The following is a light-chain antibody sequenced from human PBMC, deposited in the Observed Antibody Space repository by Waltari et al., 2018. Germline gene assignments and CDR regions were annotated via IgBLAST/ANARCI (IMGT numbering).Light chain of an antibody. V-gene: IGKV1-17*01. CDR2: AAS. J-gene: IGKJ4*01. CDR3: LQHNTYPLT. CDR1: RAIRHD. Sequence: IQMTQSPSSLSASVVDRVIIPCRASRAIRHDLAWYQQRPGEVPKRLIFAASNLQSGAPSRFSGWGSETEFTLTISSLQPEDFATYYCLQHNTYPLTFGGGTKVEFK.